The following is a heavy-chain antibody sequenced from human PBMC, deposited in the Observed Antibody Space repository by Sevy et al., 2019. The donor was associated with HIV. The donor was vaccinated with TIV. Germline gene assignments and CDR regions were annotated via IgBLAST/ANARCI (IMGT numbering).Heavy chain of an antibody. CDR2: IDPSAGNA. Sequence: ASVKVSCKASGDTFTNNYMHWVRQAPGQGLEWMGIIDPSAGNASYAQRFQGRVTMTRETSTSTLYMDLNSLRSEDTAVYYCVRADPAQHFDSWGQGTLVTFSS. CDR1: GDTFTNNY. J-gene: IGHJ4*02. CDR3: VRADPAQHFDS. V-gene: IGHV1-46*01.